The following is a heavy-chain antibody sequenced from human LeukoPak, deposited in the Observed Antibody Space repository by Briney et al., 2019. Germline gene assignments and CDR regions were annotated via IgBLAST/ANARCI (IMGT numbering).Heavy chain of an antibody. V-gene: IGHV3-23*01. CDR3: AKGIRQLGNYYYYMDV. J-gene: IGHJ6*03. CDR2: ISGSGGST. D-gene: IGHD7-27*01. Sequence: PGGSLRLSCAASGFTFSSYGMSWVRQAPGKGLEWVSAISGSGGSTYYTDSVKGRFTMSRDNPKNMLYLQMNSLRAEDTALYYCAKGIRQLGNYYYYMDVWGKGTTVTVSS. CDR1: GFTFSSYG.